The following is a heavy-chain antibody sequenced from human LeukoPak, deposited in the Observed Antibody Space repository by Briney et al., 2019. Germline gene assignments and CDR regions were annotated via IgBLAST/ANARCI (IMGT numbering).Heavy chain of an antibody. CDR1: GFTFSSYA. CDR2: ISYDGSNK. CDR3: ARDSRPLVGLLWFGESPDY. Sequence: GGSLRLSCAASGFTFSSYAMHWVRQAPGKGLEWVAVISYDGSNKYYADSVKGRFTISRDNSKNTLYLQMNSLRAEDTAVYYCARDSRPLVGLLWFGESPDYWGQGTLVTVSS. J-gene: IGHJ4*02. D-gene: IGHD3-10*01. V-gene: IGHV3-30*04.